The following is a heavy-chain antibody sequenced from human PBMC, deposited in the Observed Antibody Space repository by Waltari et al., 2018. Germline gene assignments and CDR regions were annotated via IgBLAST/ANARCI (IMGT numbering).Heavy chain of an antibody. V-gene: IGHV1-8*01. CDR3: VRGYAHDRDGAFDI. Sequence: RLLQSGAEVKKSGASVKVSWQASGYTFTSLHVNWLRQAAGQGLEWMGWVDPRNGNTGYADKFQGRVTMTSDTSMSTAYMELRGLRSDDTAVYYCVRGYAHDRDGAFDIWGQGTVVTVSS. J-gene: IGHJ3*02. CDR2: VDPRNGNT. CDR1: GYTFTSLH.